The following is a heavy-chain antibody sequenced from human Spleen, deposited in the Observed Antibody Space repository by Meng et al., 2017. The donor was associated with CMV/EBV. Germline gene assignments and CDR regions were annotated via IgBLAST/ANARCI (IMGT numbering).Heavy chain of an antibody. V-gene: IGHV5-51*01. CDR1: YW. J-gene: IGHJ5*02. Sequence: YWIGWVRQRPGKGLEWMGIIYPGDSDTRYSPSFQGQVTISADKSISTAYLQWSSLKASDTAMYYCARRGGYCSGGSCYSHRFWFDPWGQGTLVTVSS. D-gene: IGHD2-15*01. CDR3: ARRGGYCSGGSCYSHRFWFDP. CDR2: IYPGDSDT.